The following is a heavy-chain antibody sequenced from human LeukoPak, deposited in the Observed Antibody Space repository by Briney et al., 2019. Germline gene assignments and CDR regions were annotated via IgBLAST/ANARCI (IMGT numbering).Heavy chain of an antibody. V-gene: IGHV1-69*06. CDR1: GGTFSSYA. Sequence: GASVKVSCKASGGTFSSYAISWVRQAPGQGLEWMGGIIPIFGTANYAQKFQGRVTITADKSTSTAYMELSSLRSEDTAVYYCARLSHQDCTNGVCYTDRQPWGQGTLVTVSS. J-gene: IGHJ5*02. CDR2: IIPIFGTA. CDR3: ARLSHQDCTNGVCYTDRQP. D-gene: IGHD2-8*01.